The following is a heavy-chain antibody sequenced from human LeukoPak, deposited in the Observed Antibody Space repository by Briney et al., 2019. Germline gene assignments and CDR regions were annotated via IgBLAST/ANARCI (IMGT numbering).Heavy chain of an antibody. Sequence: SETLSLTCTVSGGSISSSIYYWGWIRQPPGRGLEWIGSIYYSGSTYYNPSLKSRVTISVDTSKNQFSLKLSSVTAADTAVYYCARQNPYYSDTTGPYWDQGTLVTVSS. CDR1: GGSISSSIYY. V-gene: IGHV4-39*01. CDR3: ARQNPYYSDTTGPY. D-gene: IGHD3-22*01. CDR2: IYYSGST. J-gene: IGHJ4*02.